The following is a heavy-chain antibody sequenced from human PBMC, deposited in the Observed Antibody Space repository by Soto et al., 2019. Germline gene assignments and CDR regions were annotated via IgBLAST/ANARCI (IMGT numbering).Heavy chain of an antibody. V-gene: IGHV3-23*01. D-gene: IGHD6-6*01. CDR2: ISDSGGST. Sequence: EVQMLESGGGLVQAGGSLRLACAASGFTFSRYAMSWVRQAPGKGLEWVSAISDSGGSTYYADSVKGRFTISRDNSKNTLYLQMNSLRAEDTAVYYSAKRVEYSSSTHYFDYWGQGTLVTVSS. CDR3: AKRVEYSSSTHYFDY. J-gene: IGHJ4*02. CDR1: GFTFSRYA.